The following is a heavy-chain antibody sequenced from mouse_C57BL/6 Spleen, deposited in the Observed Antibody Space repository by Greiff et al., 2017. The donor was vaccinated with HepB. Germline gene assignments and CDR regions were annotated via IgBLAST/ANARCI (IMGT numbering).Heavy chain of an antibody. Sequence: EVKLMESGGGLVQSGRSLRLSCATSGFTFSDFYMEWVRQAPGKGLEWIAASRNKANDYTTEYSASVKGRFIVSRDTSQSILYLQMNALRAEDTAIYYCARDADYGNDVGYLDVWGTGTTVTVSS. CDR2: SRNKANDYTT. V-gene: IGHV7-1*01. J-gene: IGHJ1*03. D-gene: IGHD2-2*01. CDR3: ARDADYGNDVGYLDV. CDR1: GFTFSDFY.